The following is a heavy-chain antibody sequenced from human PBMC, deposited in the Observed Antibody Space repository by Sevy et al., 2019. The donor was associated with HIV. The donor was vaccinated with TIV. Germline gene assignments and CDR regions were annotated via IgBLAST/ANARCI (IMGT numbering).Heavy chain of an antibody. Sequence: GGSLRFSCAASGFTFSSYWMTWVRQAPGKGLEWVANIKQDGSKKYYVDSVKGRFTISRDNAKNSVYLQMNSLRAEDTAVYYCAREIAAAGSYWGQGTLVTVSS. D-gene: IGHD6-13*01. J-gene: IGHJ4*02. V-gene: IGHV3-7*01. CDR3: AREIAAAGSY. CDR1: GFTFSSYW. CDR2: IKQDGSKK.